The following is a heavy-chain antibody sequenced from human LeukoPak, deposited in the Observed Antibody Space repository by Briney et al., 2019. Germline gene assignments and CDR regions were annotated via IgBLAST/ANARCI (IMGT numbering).Heavy chain of an antibody. V-gene: IGHV1-2*06. J-gene: IGHJ3*01. CDR2: INPDSGDT. Sequence: ASVKVSCKATRYTFTGYYMHWVRQAPGQGLEWVGRINPDSGDTNSAQKFQGRVTMTRDTSISTAYMELSRLRSDDTAVYYCARERESDDYYDHAFDFWGQGTMVTVFS. CDR3: ARERESDDYYDHAFDF. CDR1: RYTFTGYY. D-gene: IGHD3-22*01.